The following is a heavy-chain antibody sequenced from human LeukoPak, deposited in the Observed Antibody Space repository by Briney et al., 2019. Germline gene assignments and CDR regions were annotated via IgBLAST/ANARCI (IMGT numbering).Heavy chain of an antibody. J-gene: IGHJ4*02. CDR3: ARYSGSFY. V-gene: IGHV3-74*01. CDR1: GFTFSSYW. Sequence: GGSLRLSCAASGFTFSSYWMHWVRQAPGKGLVWVSRISSDGSSTSYADSVKGRFTISRDNAKDTLYLQMNSLRAEDTAVYYCARYSGSFYWGQGTLVTVSS. D-gene: IGHD1-26*01. CDR2: ISSDGSST.